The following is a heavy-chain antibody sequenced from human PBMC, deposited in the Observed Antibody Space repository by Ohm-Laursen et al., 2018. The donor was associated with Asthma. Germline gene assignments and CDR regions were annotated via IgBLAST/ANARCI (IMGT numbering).Heavy chain of an antibody. Sequence: SLRPSCTASGFTFRSYAMHWVRRAPGKGLEWVAVGGSYYDGGLKYYADSVNGRFTVSRDDSKNTLYLQMNSLRPDDTAVYYCARDVMEWYLPAFDFWGQGTLVTVSS. CDR3: ARDVMEWYLPAFDF. CDR1: GFTFRSYA. CDR2: GGSYYDGGLK. J-gene: IGHJ4*02. V-gene: IGHV3-30-3*01. D-gene: IGHD3-3*01.